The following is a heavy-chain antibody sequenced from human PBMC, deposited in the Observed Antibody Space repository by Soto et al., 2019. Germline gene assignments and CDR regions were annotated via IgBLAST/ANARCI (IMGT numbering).Heavy chain of an antibody. Sequence: PGESLKISCKGSGYSFTSYWISWVRQMPGKGLEWMGRIDPSDSYTNYSPSFQGHVTISADKSISTAYLQWSSLKASDTAMYYCARHLRDIVVVPTGMDVWGQGTTVTVYS. D-gene: IGHD2-2*01. CDR1: GYSFTSYW. CDR3: ARHLRDIVVVPTGMDV. V-gene: IGHV5-10-1*01. J-gene: IGHJ6*02. CDR2: IDPSDSYT.